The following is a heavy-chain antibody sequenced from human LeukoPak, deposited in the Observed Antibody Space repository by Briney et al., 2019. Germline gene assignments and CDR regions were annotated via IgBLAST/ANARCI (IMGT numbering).Heavy chain of an antibody. CDR2: INQDGSEK. D-gene: IGHD6-13*01. CDR1: GFTFSIYW. CDR3: ARGVKSAVWQAFDI. J-gene: IGHJ3*02. Sequence: GGSLRLSCAASGFTFSIYWMSWVRQVPGKGLEWVAKINQDGSEKYYVDSVKGRFTTSRDNAKNSLYLQMNSLRAEDTAVYYCARGVKSAVWQAFDIWGQGTMVTVSS. V-gene: IGHV3-7*04.